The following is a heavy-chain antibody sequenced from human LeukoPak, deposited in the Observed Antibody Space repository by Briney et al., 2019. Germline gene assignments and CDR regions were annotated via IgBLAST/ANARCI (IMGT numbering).Heavy chain of an antibody. CDR2: IYSGGST. V-gene: IGHV3-66*02. CDR3: AMSTYHDFWSGYVSYYYYYMDV. CDR1: GFTVSSNY. D-gene: IGHD3-3*01. J-gene: IGHJ6*03. Sequence: GGSLRLSCAASGFTVSSNYMSWVRQAPGKGLEWVSVIYSGGSTYYADSVKGRFTISGDNSKNTLYLQMNSLRAEDTAVYYCAMSTYHDFWSGYVSYYYYYMDVWGKGTTVTVSS.